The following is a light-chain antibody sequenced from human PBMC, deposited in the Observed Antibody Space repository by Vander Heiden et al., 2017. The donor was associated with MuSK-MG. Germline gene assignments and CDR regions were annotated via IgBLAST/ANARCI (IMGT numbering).Light chain of an antibody. CDR3: QHYNNWPYT. V-gene: IGKV3-15*01. CDR1: QSVGSN. CDR2: AAS. J-gene: IGKJ2*01. Sequence: EVVMTHSPATLSVSPGDRATLSCRASQSVGSNVAWYQQKPGQSPRLLIYAASSRATGLPARFSGSGSGTDFTLIISSLQSEDFGIYYCQHYNNWPYTFGQGTKMEIK.